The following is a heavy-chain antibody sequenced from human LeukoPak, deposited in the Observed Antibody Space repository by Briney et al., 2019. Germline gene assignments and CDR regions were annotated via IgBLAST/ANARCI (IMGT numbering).Heavy chain of an antibody. CDR1: GFTFSSYA. D-gene: IGHD3-10*01. CDR2: ISGSGGST. V-gene: IGHV3-23*01. Sequence: GGSLRLSCAASGFTFSSYAMSWVRQAPGKGLEWVSAISGSGGSTYYADSVKGRFTISRDNSKKTLNLQMHSPRAEDTAVYYCAKASVWTMVRVVSYFDEWGQGIQVTVSS. J-gene: IGHJ4*02. CDR3: AKASVWTMVRVVSYFDE.